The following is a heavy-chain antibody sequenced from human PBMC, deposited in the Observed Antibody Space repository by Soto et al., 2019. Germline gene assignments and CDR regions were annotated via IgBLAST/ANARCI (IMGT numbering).Heavy chain of an antibody. J-gene: IGHJ4*02. CDR2: ISSSSSYT. V-gene: IGHV3-11*03. Sequence: PGGSLRLSCAASGFTFSDYYMSWIRQAPGKGLEWVSYISSSSSYTNYADSVKGRFTISRDNAKNSLYLQMNSLRAEDTAVYYCASYYVWGSYRYTLVYWGQGTLVTVSS. D-gene: IGHD3-16*02. CDR3: ASYYVWGSYRYTLVY. CDR1: GFTFSDYY.